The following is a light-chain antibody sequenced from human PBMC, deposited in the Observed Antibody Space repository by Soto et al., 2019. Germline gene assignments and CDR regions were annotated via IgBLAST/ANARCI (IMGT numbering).Light chain of an antibody. CDR2: EVN. CDR3: SSYTTSGTYLL. CDR1: SSDVGAYNY. V-gene: IGLV2-14*01. J-gene: IGLJ3*02. Sequence: QSVLTQPASVSGSLGQSITISCTGTSSDVGAYNYVSWYQQHPDKAPKLLISEVNNRPSGVSHRFSGSKSGNTASLTISGLQPADEADYYCSSYTTSGTYLLFGGGTKVTVL.